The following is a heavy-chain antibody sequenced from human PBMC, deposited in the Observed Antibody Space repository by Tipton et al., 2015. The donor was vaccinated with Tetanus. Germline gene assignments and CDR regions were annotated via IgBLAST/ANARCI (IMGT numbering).Heavy chain of an antibody. V-gene: IGHV4-34*01. CDR2: INHSGST. D-gene: IGHD3-10*01. CDR3: ARVYYGSGSYYFDY. J-gene: IGHJ4*02. Sequence: TLSLTCAVYAGSFSGYYWSWIRQPPGKGLEWIGEINHSGSTNYNPSLKSRVTISVDTSKNQFSLKLSSVTAADTAVYYCARVYYGSGSYYFDYWGQGTLVTVSS. CDR1: AGSFSGYY.